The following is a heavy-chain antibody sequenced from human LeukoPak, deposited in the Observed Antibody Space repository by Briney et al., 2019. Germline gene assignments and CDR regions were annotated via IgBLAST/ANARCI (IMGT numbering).Heavy chain of an antibody. D-gene: IGHD5-12*01. Sequence: SETLSLTCADYGGSFSGYYWSWIRQPPGKGLEWIGEINHSGSTNYNPSLKSRVTISVDTSKNQFSLKLSSVTAADTAVYYCARGLLLVATRTYYYGMDVWGQGTTVTVSS. CDR2: INHSGST. CDR3: ARGLLLVATRTYYYGMDV. CDR1: GGSFSGYY. V-gene: IGHV4-34*01. J-gene: IGHJ6*02.